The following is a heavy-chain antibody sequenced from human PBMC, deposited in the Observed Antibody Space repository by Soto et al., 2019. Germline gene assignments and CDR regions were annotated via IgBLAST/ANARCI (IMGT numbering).Heavy chain of an antibody. Sequence: GGSLRLSCAASGYTFSNYWMHWVRQDPKMGLVWDSSIDNDGRTKNYADPEMCRFTISRNNAKDTLYLQMDSLRDEATAVYYCTRDLGCASSNWGPGTLVTVSS. D-gene: IGHD3-16*01. CDR2: IDNDGRTK. V-gene: IGHV3-74*01. J-gene: IGHJ4*02. CDR1: GYTFSNYW. CDR3: TRDLGCASSN.